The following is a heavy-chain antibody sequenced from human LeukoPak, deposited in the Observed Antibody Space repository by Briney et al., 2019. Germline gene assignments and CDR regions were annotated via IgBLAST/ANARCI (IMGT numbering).Heavy chain of an antibody. CDR2: INHSGST. J-gene: IGHJ4*02. CDR3: ARVIGYCSSTSCRLLVYYLDY. D-gene: IGHD2-2*01. CDR1: GGSFSGYY. V-gene: IGHV4-34*01. Sequence: SETLSLTCAVYGGSFSGYYWSWIRQPPGKGLEWIGEINHSGSTNYNPSLKSRVTISVDTSKNQFSLKLSSVTAADTAVYYCARVIGYCSSTSCRLLVYYLDYWGQGTLVTVSS.